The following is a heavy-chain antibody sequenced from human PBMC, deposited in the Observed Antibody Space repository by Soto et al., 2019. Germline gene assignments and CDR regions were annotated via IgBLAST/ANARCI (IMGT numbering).Heavy chain of an antibody. J-gene: IGHJ4*02. Sequence: GASVKVSCKASGGTFSSYAISWVRQAPGQGLEWMGGIIPIFGTANYAQKFQGRVTITADESTSTAYMELSSLRSEDTAVYYCAGGATSGSYYSVGYWGQGTLVTVSS. CDR2: IIPIFGTA. CDR1: GGTFSSYA. D-gene: IGHD3-10*01. V-gene: IGHV1-69*13. CDR3: AGGATSGSYYSVGY.